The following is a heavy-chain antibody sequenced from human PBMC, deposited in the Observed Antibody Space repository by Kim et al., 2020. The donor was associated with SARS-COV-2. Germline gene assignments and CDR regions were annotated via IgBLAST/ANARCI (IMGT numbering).Heavy chain of an antibody. CDR3: ARSLSGSYFGYDY. D-gene: IGHD1-26*01. V-gene: IGHV3-30*03. J-gene: IGHJ4*02. CDR1: GFTFNTYG. CDR2: ISYDGSHK. Sequence: GGSLRLSCAASGFTFNTYGMHWVRQAPGKGLEWVAVISYDGSHKYYVDSVKGRFTISRDNSKNTLYLQMNSLRIEDTAVYYCARSLSGSYFGYDYWGQGSLGTASS.